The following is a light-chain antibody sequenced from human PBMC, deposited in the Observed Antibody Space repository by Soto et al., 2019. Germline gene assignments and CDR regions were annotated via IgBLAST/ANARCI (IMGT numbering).Light chain of an antibody. CDR2: SNN. CDR3: AAWDDSLFVV. V-gene: IGLV1-44*01. J-gene: IGLJ2*01. CDR1: RSNIGSNT. Sequence: QSVLTQPPSASGTPGQRVTISCSGSRSNIGSNTVNWYQQLPGTAPKLLIYSNNQRPSGVPDRFSGSKSGTSASLAISGLQSEDEADYYCAAWDDSLFVVFGGGTKVTVL.